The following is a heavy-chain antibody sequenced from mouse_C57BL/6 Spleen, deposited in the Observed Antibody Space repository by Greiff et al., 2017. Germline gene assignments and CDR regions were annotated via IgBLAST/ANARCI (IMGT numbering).Heavy chain of an antibody. CDR3: ARSMEGYYVFDY. J-gene: IGHJ2*01. CDR2: INTNNGGT. CDR1: GYAFSSYW. D-gene: IGHD2-3*01. Sequence: QVQLQQSGAELVKPGASVKISCKASGYAFSSYWMNWVKQRPGTGLEWIGDINTNNGGTSYNQKFKGQATLTVDKSSSTAYMELRSLTSEDSSVYDCARSMEGYYVFDYWGQGTTLTVAS. V-gene: IGHV1-80*01.